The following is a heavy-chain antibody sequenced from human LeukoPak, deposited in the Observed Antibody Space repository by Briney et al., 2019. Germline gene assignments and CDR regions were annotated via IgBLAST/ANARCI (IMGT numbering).Heavy chain of an antibody. V-gene: IGHV3-21*01. D-gene: IGHD2-2*03. Sequence: PGGSLRLSCAASGFTFSSYSMNWVRQAPGKGLEWVSSISSSSSYIYYADSVKGRFTISRDNAKNSLYLQRNSLRAEDTAVYYCARFGYCSSTSCLSHGDYWGQGTLVTVSS. J-gene: IGHJ4*02. CDR3: ARFGYCSSTSCLSHGDY. CDR2: ISSSSSYI. CDR1: GFTFSSYS.